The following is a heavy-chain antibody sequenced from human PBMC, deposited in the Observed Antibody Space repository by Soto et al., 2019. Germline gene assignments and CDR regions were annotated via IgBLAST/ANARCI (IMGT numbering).Heavy chain of an antibody. CDR2: ISYDGSNK. CDR3: AKDLEYGMDV. D-gene: IGHD1-1*01. Sequence: QVQLVESGGGVVQPGRSLRLSCAASGFTFSSYGMHWVRQAPGKGLEWVAVISYDGSNKYYADSVKGRFTISRDNSKNTLYLQMNSLRAEDTDVYYCAKDLEYGMDVWGQGTTVTVSS. V-gene: IGHV3-30*18. J-gene: IGHJ6*02. CDR1: GFTFSSYG.